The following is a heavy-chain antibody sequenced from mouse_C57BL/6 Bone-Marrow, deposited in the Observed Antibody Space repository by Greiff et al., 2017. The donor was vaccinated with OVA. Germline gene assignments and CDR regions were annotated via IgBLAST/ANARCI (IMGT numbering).Heavy chain of an antibody. V-gene: IGHV1-78*01. D-gene: IGHD1-1*01. CDR3: ARPPYYYGSSYYAMDY. Sequence: QVQLQQSDAELVKPGASVKISCKVSGYTFTDHTIHWMKQRPEQGLEWIGYIYPSDGSTKYNEKFKGKATLTADKSSSTAYMQLNSLTSEDSAVYFCARPPYYYGSSYYAMDYWGQGTSVTVSS. CDR1: GYTFTDHT. CDR2: IYPSDGST. J-gene: IGHJ4*01.